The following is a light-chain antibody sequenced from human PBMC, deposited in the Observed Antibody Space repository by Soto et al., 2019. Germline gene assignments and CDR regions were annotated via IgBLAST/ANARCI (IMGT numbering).Light chain of an antibody. CDR1: QGIRND. CDR2: AAS. V-gene: IGKV1-6*01. J-gene: IGKJ1*01. CDR3: LQDYNYPRT. Sequence: AIQMTQSPSSLSASVGDRVTITCRASQGIRNDLGWYQQKPGKAPKLLIYAASSLQSGVASRFSGSRSGTDFTLTISSLQPEDFATYYCLQDYNYPRTFGQGTTVQIK.